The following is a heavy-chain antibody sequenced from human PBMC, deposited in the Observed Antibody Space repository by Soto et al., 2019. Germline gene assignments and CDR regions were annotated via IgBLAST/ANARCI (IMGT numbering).Heavy chain of an antibody. CDR3: AKSLYYYDSSPLDH. J-gene: IGHJ4*02. CDR1: GFDFEDYA. Sequence: GGSLRLSCAAAGFDFEDYAMHWVRQVPGKGLEWVSLTNSDGTDSYYVDSVKGRFTISRDNATTTLYLQMDRLRPEDTALYFCAKSLYYYDSSPLDHWGQGTLVTVSS. CDR2: TNSDGTDS. D-gene: IGHD3-22*01. V-gene: IGHV3-43D*04.